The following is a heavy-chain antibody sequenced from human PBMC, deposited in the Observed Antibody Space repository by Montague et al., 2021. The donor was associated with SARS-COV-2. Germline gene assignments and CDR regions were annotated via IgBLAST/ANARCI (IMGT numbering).Heavy chain of an antibody. Sequence: SETLSLTCTVPGGSINTYYWSWIRQPPGKGLERIGYINYSGSTNYNPSLKSRVTISVDTSKNQFSLKLSSVTAADTAVYYCARVTTKRTRYGSGSYRGFDAFDIWGRGTMVTVSS. CDR1: GGSINTYY. CDR2: INYSGST. D-gene: IGHD3-10*01. CDR3: ARVTTKRTRYGSGSYRGFDAFDI. J-gene: IGHJ3*02. V-gene: IGHV4-59*08.